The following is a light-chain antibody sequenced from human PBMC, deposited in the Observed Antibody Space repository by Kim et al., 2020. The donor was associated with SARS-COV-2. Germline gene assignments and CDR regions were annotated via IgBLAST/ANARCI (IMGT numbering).Light chain of an antibody. J-gene: IGKJ1*01. Sequence: DIVMTQSPATLSVSPGERATLSCRASQSVSSNLAWYQQKPGQAPRLLIYGASTRATGIPARFSGSGSGAEFTLTISSLQSEDFAVYYCQQYYNWPPCTFGQGTKVDIK. CDR2: GAS. CDR1: QSVSSN. CDR3: QQYYNWPPCT. V-gene: IGKV3-15*01.